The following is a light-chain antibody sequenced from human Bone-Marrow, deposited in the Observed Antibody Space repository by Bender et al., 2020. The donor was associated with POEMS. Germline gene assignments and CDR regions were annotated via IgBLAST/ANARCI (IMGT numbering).Light chain of an antibody. CDR2: EVT. J-gene: IGLJ2*01. CDR1: SSDVGSYTL. CDR3: NSYAGGNKL. V-gene: IGLV2-23*02. Sequence: QSALTQPASVSGSPGQSITISCTGTSSDVGSYTLVSWYQQHPGKAPQVLIYEVTKRPSGVSNRFSGSKSGNTASLTISGLQADDEADYYCNSYAGGNKLFGGGTKLTVL.